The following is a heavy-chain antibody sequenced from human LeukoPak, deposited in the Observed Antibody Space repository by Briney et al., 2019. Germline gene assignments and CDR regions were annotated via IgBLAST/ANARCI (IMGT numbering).Heavy chain of an antibody. D-gene: IGHD1-20*01. Sequence: SVKVSCKASGGTFSKYAISWVRQAPGQGLEWVGAIIPIFRTAKYAQKFQGRVTITADESTSTAYMDLSSLRSEDTAVYYCAKGPRYNWNHYYMDVWGKGTPVTVSS. CDR3: AKGPRYNWNHYYMDV. CDR2: IIPIFRTA. V-gene: IGHV1-69*13. CDR1: GGTFSKYA. J-gene: IGHJ6*03.